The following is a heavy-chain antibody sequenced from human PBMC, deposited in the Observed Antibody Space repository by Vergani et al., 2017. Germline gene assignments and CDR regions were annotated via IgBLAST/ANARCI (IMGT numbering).Heavy chain of an antibody. Sequence: QVQLVQSGAEVKKPGSSVKVSCKASGGTFSSYAISWVRQAPGQGLEWMGGIIPIFGTANYAQKFQGRVTITADESTSTAYMELSSLRSEDTAVYYCASENPPVQLERRGGFGPWGRGTLVTVSS. CDR3: ASENPPVQLERRGGFGP. J-gene: IGHJ5*02. V-gene: IGHV1-69*12. CDR1: GGTFSSYA. D-gene: IGHD1-1*01. CDR2: IIPIFGTA.